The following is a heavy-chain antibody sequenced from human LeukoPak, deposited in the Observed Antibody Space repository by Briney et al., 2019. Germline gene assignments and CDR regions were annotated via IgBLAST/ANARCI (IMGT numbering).Heavy chain of an antibody. V-gene: IGHV1-2*06. J-gene: IGHJ4*02. CDR1: GYTFTDYY. Sequence: ASVKVSCKASGYTFTDYYIHWVRQAPGQGLEWMGRINPNSGGTNYAQKFQGRVTMARDTSISTAYMELRRLRSDDTAVYYCARDFERPDYWGQGTLVTVSS. CDR2: INPNSGGT. CDR3: ARDFERPDY.